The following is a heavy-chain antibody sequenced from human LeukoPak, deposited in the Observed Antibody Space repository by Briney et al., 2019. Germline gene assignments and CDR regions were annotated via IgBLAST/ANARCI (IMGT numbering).Heavy chain of an antibody. CDR1: GYTFTSYD. CDR2: MNPNSGNT. CDR3: AKDLKPTVTTLYYYYGMDV. Sequence: ASVKVSSKASGYTFTSYDINWVRQATGQGLEWMGWMNPNSGNTGYAQKFQGRVTMTRNTSISTAYMELSSLRAEDAAVYYCAKDLKPTVTTLYYYYGMDVWGQGTTVTVSS. V-gene: IGHV1-8*01. D-gene: IGHD4-17*01. J-gene: IGHJ6*02.